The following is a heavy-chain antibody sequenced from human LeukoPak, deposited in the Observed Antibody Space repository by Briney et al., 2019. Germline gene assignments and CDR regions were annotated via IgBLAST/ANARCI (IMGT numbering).Heavy chain of an antibody. CDR2: IHHSGAT. CDR1: GYSTSNGFY. J-gene: IGHJ4*02. CDR3: AREYDYVWIF. V-gene: IGHV4-38-2*01. Sequence: SETLSLTCAVSGYSTSNGFYWGWIRQPPGKGLEYIGSIHHSGATYYNPSLKSRLTISVDTSKNQFSLKLSSVTAADTAMYYCAREYDYVWIFWGQGTLVTASS. D-gene: IGHD3-16*01.